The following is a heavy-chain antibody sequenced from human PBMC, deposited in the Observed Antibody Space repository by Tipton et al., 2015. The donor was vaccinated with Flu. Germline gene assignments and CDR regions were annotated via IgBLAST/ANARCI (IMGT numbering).Heavy chain of an antibody. V-gene: IGHV3-53*01. J-gene: IGHJ4*02. Sequence: GSLRLSCAASGFSVSNNIMNWVRQAPGKGLECVSVIYGGGDTYHADSVKGRFTISRDSSKNTVYLQMNSIRADDTAIYYCTGAGGYSSNWGQGTVVTVSS. D-gene: IGHD3-16*02. CDR1: GFSVSNNI. CDR3: TGAGGYSSN. CDR2: IYGGGDT.